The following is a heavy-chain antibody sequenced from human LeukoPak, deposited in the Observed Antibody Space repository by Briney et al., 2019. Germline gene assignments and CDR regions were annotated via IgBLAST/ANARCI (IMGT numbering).Heavy chain of an antibody. D-gene: IGHD2-15*01. CDR3: ARGGGYCSGGSCYSSYYYMDV. CDR2: INHSGST. J-gene: IGHJ6*03. V-gene: IGHV4-34*01. CDR1: GGSFSGYY. Sequence: PSESLSLTCAVYGGSFSGYYWSWIRQPPGKGLEWIGEINHSGSTNYNPSLKSRVTISVDTSKNQFSLKLSSVTAADTAVYYCARGGGYCSGGSCYSSYYYMDVWGKGTTVTVSS.